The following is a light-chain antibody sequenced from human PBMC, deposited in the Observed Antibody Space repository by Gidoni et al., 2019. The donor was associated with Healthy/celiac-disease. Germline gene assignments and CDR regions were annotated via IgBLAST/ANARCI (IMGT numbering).Light chain of an antibody. CDR3: QQGGFT. CDR2: AAS. J-gene: IGKJ3*01. CDR1: QSISSY. Sequence: DIQMTQSPSSLSASVGDRVTITCRASQSISSYLNWYQQKPGKAPKLLIYAASSLQSGVPSRFSGSGSGTDFTLTISSLQPEDFATYYCQQGGFTFGPWTKVDIK. V-gene: IGKV1-39*01.